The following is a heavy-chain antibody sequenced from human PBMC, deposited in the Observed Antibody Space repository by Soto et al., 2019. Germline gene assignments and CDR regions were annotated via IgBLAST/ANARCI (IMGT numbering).Heavy chain of an antibody. CDR3: AREDDGGDRDYYGLDV. CDR2: IHYSGSI. V-gene: IGHV4-30-4*08. D-gene: IGHD2-21*02. CDR1: GGSISYEYYH. Sequence: QVQLQQSGPGLVKPSQTLSLTCTVSGGSISYEYYHWTWIRQSPGKGLEWIGYIHYSGSIIYNPYFKIRVTISVDTSKNQFSLQLSSVTAADTAVYFCAREDDGGDRDYYGLDVWGQGTTVTVSS. J-gene: IGHJ6*02.